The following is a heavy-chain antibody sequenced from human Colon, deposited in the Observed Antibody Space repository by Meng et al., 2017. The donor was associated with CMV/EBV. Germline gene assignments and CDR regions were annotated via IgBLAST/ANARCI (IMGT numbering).Heavy chain of an antibody. CDR1: GYTFTSYD. D-gene: IGHD2-15*01. Sequence: ASVKVSCKASGYTFTSYDINWVRQATGQGLEWMGWMNPNSGNTGYAQKFQGRVTITRNTSISTAYMELSSLRSEDTAVYYCAREGRRGTSLPPYFHYYGVDVWGQGTTVTVSS. J-gene: IGHJ6*02. CDR3: AREGRRGTSLPPYFHYYGVDV. V-gene: IGHV1-8*03. CDR2: MNPNSGNT.